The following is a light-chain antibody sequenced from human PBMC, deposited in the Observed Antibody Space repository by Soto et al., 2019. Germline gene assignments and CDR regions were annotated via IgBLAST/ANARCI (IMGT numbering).Light chain of an antibody. CDR1: SGHSNYA. Sequence: QPVLTQSPTASASLGASVKLTCTLSSGHSNYAIAWHQQQPERGPRFLMRIDADGGHIKGDGIPDRFSGSTSGTERYLTISSLQSEDEGDYHCQTWGTGIQVFGAGTKLTVL. CDR3: QTWGTGIQV. CDR2: IDADGGH. V-gene: IGLV4-69*01. J-gene: IGLJ1*01.